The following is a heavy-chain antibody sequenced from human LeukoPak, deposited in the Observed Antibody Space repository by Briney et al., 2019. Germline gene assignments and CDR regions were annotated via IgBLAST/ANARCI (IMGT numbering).Heavy chain of an antibody. CDR1: GFPFSSYG. J-gene: IGHJ6*02. Sequence: PGRSLRLSCAASGFPFSSYGMHWVRQAPGKGLEWVAVTWYDGSNKYYADSVKGRFTISRDNSKSTLYLQMNSLRAEDTAVYYCGRYYVMDVWGQGTSVTVSS. CDR3: GRYYVMDV. CDR2: TWYDGSNK. V-gene: IGHV3-33*01.